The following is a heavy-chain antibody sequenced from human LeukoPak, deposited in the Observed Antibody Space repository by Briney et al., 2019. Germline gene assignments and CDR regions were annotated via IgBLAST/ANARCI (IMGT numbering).Heavy chain of an antibody. CDR2: IIPIFGTA. D-gene: IGHD3-3*01. J-gene: IGHJ3*02. CDR3: ARLKEWAFDI. CDR1: GGTFSSYA. Sequence: ASVKVSCKASGGTFSSYAISWLRQAPGQGLEWMGGIIPIFGTANYAQKFQGRVTITADESTSTAYMELSSLRSEDTAVYYCARLKEWAFDIWGQGTMVTVSS. V-gene: IGHV1-69*01.